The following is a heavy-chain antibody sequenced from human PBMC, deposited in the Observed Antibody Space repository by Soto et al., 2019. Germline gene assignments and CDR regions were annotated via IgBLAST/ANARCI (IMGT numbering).Heavy chain of an antibody. D-gene: IGHD3-22*01. J-gene: IGHJ4*02. CDR2: ISGTGGST. CDR1: GFTFSNYV. Sequence: PGGSLRLSCAASGFTFSNYVLSWVRQAPGKGLEWVSAISGTGGSTYYADSVKGRFTISRDNSKNTLYLQMNSLRAEDTAVYYSAKDPGPKTYYYDSSGPGHFDYWGQGTLVTVSS. CDR3: AKDPGPKTYYYDSSGPGHFDY. V-gene: IGHV3-23*01.